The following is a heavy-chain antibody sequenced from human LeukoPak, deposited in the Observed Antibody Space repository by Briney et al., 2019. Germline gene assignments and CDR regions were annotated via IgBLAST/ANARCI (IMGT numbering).Heavy chain of an antibody. Sequence: SETLSLTCTVFGGSFEHYFWSWIRQPPGKGLEFLGYVYYTGSTDYSPSLKSRLTISADTAKNQFSLNLRSVTAADTAVYFCASHRRSHGAEYWGQGTLVTVSS. CDR2: VYYTGST. D-gene: IGHD5-18*01. CDR1: GGSFEHYF. CDR3: ASHRRSHGAEY. V-gene: IGHV4-59*08. J-gene: IGHJ4*02.